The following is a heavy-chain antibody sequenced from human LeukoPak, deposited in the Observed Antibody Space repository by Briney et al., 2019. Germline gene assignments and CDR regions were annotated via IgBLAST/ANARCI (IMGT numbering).Heavy chain of an antibody. CDR1: GFTLSHYW. Sequence: GGSLRLSCAASGFTLSHYWMHWVRQAPGKGLEWVSYISSSGSTIYYADSVKGRFTISRDNAKNSLYLQMNSLRAEDTAVYYCARDLAPSWLVNYWGQGTLVTVSS. V-gene: IGHV3-48*04. J-gene: IGHJ4*02. CDR3: ARDLAPSWLVNY. D-gene: IGHD6-19*01. CDR2: ISSSGSTI.